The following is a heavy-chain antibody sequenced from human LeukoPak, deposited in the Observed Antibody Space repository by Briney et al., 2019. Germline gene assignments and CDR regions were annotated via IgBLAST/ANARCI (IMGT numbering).Heavy chain of an antibody. V-gene: IGHV3-21*01. Sequence: PGGSLRLSCAASGFTFSSYSMNWVRQAPGKGLEWVSSISSSSSYIYYADSVKGRFTISRDNAKNSLYLQMNSLRAEDTAVYYCARDFSSGWYGAYYFDYWGQGTLVTVSS. CDR1: GFTFSSYS. D-gene: IGHD6-19*01. CDR3: ARDFSSGWYGAYYFDY. CDR2: ISSSSSYI. J-gene: IGHJ4*02.